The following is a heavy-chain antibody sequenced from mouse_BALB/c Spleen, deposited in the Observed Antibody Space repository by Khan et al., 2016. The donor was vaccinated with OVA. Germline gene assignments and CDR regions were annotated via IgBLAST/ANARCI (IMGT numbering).Heavy chain of an antibody. CDR1: GYSITSGYS. V-gene: IGHV3-1*02. D-gene: IGHD2-1*01. J-gene: IGHJ4*01. CDR2: IYYSGII. Sequence: EVQLQESGPDLVKPSQSLSLTCTVTGYSITSGYSWHWIRQFPGNKLEWLGYIYYSGIINFNPSLKSRISITRDTSKNQFFLQLNSVTAEDAATDYCARDGNYMDYWGQGTSVTVSS. CDR3: ARDGNYMDY.